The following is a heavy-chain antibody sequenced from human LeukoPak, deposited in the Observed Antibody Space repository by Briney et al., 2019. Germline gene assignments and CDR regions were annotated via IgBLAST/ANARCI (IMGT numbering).Heavy chain of an antibody. CDR2: ISGSGGST. D-gene: IGHD3-22*01. CDR3: ARNYYDTHDY. V-gene: IGHV3-23*01. Sequence: GGSLRLSCAASGFTFSSYATSWVRQAPGKGLEWVSAISGSGGSTYYADSVKGRFTISRDNAKNSLYLQMNSLRDEDTAVYYCARNYYDTHDYWGQGTLVTVSS. CDR1: GFTFSSYA. J-gene: IGHJ4*02.